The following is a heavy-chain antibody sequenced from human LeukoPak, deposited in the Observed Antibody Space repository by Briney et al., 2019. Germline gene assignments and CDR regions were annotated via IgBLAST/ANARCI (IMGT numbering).Heavy chain of an antibody. J-gene: IGHJ3*02. D-gene: IGHD1-14*01. V-gene: IGHV4-59*01. CDR2: IYYSGST. Sequence: SETLSPTCTVSGGSISSYYWSWIRQPPGKGLEWIGYIYYSGSTNYNPSLKSRVTISVDTSKNQFSLKLSSVTAADTAVYYCARGPQATNTGAFDIWGQGTMVTVSS. CDR3: ARGPQATNTGAFDI. CDR1: GGSISSYY.